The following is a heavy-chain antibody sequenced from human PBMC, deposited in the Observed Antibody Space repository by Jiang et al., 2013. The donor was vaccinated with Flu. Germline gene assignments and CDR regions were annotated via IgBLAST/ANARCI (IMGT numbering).Heavy chain of an antibody. CDR1: GGSISSGGYY. CDR2: ISYSGST. J-gene: IGHJ4*02. CDR3: ARALNPYSNRLYFDY. D-gene: IGHD4-11*01. V-gene: IGHV4-31*03. Sequence: GSGLVKPSQTLSLTCTVSGGSISSGGYYWNWIRQHPGKGLEWIGYISYSGSTYYNPSLKSRVSKSVDTSKNQFSLKLTSVTAADTAVYYCARALNPYSNRLYFDYWGQGTLVTVSS.